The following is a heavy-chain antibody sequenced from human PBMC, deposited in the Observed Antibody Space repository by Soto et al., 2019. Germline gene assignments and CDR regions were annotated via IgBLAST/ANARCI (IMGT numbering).Heavy chain of an antibody. V-gene: IGHV4-34*01. CDR2: INHSGST. D-gene: IGHD7-27*01. CDR3: ARAWGHAGDI. CDR1: GGSFSGYY. Sequence: QVQLQQWGAGLLKPSETLSLTCAVYGGSFSGYYWSWIRQPPGKGLEWIGEINHSGSTNYNPSLKSRVTISVDTSKNQFSLKLSSVTAADTAVYYCARAWGHAGDIWGQGTMVTVSS. J-gene: IGHJ3*02.